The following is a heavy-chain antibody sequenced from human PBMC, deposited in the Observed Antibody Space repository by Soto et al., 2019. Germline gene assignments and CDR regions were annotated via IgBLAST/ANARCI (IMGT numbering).Heavy chain of an antibody. Sequence: QVQLVQSGAEVKKPGSSVKVSCKASGGTFSSYAISWVRQAPGQGLEWMGGIIPIFGTANYAQKFQGRVTITADESTSTAYMELSSLRSEDTAVYYSVWDSSGYYYVDYWGQGTLVTVSS. CDR3: VWDSSGYYYVDY. J-gene: IGHJ4*02. CDR2: IIPIFGTA. D-gene: IGHD3-22*01. CDR1: GGTFSSYA. V-gene: IGHV1-69*12.